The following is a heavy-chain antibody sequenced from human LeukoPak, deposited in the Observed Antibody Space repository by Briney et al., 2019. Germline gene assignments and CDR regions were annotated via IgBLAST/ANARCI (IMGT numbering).Heavy chain of an antibody. D-gene: IGHD3-10*01. Sequence: GGSLRLSCAASGFTFSSYWMSWVRQAPRKGLEWVANIKQDGSEKYYVDSVKGRFTISRDNAKNSLYLQMNSLRAEDTAVYYCARVSGYYYGSGVCHYWGEGTLVTVSS. V-gene: IGHV3-7*01. CDR3: ARVSGYYYGSGVCHY. CDR2: IKQDGSEK. CDR1: GFTFSSYW. J-gene: IGHJ4*02.